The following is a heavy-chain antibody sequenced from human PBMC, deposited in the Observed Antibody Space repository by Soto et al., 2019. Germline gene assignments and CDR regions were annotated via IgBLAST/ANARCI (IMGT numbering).Heavy chain of an antibody. CDR2: IYYSGST. J-gene: IGHJ4*02. D-gene: IGHD3-3*01. V-gene: IGHV4-39*01. Sequence: QLQLQESGPGLVKPSETLSLTCTVSGGSISSSSYYWGWIRQPPGKGLEWIGSIYYSGSTYYNPSLKSRVTISVDTSKNQFSLKLSSVTAADTAVYYCASSGYDFWSGYNYYFDYWGQGTLVTVSS. CDR1: GGSISSSSYY. CDR3: ASSGYDFWSGYNYYFDY.